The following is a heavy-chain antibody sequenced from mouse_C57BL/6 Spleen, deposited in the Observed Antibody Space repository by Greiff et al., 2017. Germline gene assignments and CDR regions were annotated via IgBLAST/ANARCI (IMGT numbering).Heavy chain of an antibody. CDR1: GYTFTDYE. J-gene: IGHJ3*01. Sequence: QVQLQQSGAELVRPGASVTLSCKASGYTFTDYEMHWVKQTPVHGLEWIGAIDPETGGTAYNQKFKGKAIMTAYKSSSTAYMELRSLTSEDSAVYYCTRSKAWFAYWGQGTLVTVSA. CDR2: IDPETGGT. D-gene: IGHD1-3*01. V-gene: IGHV1-15*01. CDR3: TRSKAWFAY.